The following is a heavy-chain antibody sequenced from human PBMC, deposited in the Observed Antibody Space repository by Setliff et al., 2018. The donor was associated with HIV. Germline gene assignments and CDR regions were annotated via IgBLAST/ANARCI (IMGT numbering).Heavy chain of an antibody. D-gene: IGHD5-12*01. V-gene: IGHV1-69*13. CDR1: GGTFSRYT. Sequence: ASVKVSCKASGGTFSRYTITWVRQAPGQGLEWMGGIIPIFGTANYAQKFQGRVTMTADESTSTAYMELSSLRSGDTAVYYCARGKTWLRFLDYWGQGTLVTVSS. CDR3: ARGKTWLRFLDY. J-gene: IGHJ4*02. CDR2: IIPIFGTA.